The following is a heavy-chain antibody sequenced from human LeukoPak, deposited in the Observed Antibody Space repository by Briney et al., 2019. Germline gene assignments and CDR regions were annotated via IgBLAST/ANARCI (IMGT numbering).Heavy chain of an antibody. CDR3: ARDRAMADY. CDR2: INTGNSNT. CDR1: GYIFTSYP. J-gene: IGHJ4*02. V-gene: IGHV1-3*04. D-gene: IGHD5-18*01. Sequence: GASVKVSCKASGYIFTSYPIHWVRQAPGQRLEWMGWINTGNSNTKYSQRFEGRVTVTTDTSAAAAYMEPSSLRSEDTAVYYCARDRAMADYWGQGTLVTVSS.